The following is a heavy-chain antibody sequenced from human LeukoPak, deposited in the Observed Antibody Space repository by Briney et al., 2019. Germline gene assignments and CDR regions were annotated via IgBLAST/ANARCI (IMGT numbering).Heavy chain of an antibody. V-gene: IGHV3-23*01. J-gene: IGHJ4*02. CDR2: MSGSTGDT. CDR3: VTDPHAKYFDY. CDR1: GFTFSTYA. Sequence: GGSLRLSCAASGFTFSTYAMSWVRQAAGKGLEWVSTMSGSTGDTYYADSVKGRFTISRDNSKNTLYLQMNSLRAEDTAVYYCVTDPHAKYFDYWGQGTLVTVSS.